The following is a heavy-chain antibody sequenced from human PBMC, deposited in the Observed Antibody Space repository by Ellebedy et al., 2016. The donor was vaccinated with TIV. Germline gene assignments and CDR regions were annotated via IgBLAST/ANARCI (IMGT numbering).Heavy chain of an antibody. V-gene: IGHV3-53*01. CDR3: ARDHPGYYDSSGYIDY. D-gene: IGHD3-22*01. Sequence: GESLKISCAASGFTVSSNYMSWVRQAPGKGLEWVSVIYSGGSTYYADSVKGRFTISRDNSKNTLYLQMNSLRAEDTAVYYCARDHPGYYDSSGYIDYWGQGTLVTVSS. J-gene: IGHJ4*02. CDR2: IYSGGST. CDR1: GFTVSSNY.